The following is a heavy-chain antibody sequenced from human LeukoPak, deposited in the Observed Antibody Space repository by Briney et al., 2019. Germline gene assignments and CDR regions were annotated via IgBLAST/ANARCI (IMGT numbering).Heavy chain of an antibody. CDR1: GYTFTGYY. V-gene: IGHV1-2*02. CDR3: ARSYXDSSGYYYNY. D-gene: IGHD3-22*01. CDR2: INPNSGGT. Sequence: AXVKVXXXASGYTFTGYYMHWVRQAPGQGLEWMGWINPNSGGTTYAQNFQGRVTMTRDTSISTAYMELSSLRSEDTAVYYCARSYXDSSGYYYNYWGQGTLVTVSS. J-gene: IGHJ4*02.